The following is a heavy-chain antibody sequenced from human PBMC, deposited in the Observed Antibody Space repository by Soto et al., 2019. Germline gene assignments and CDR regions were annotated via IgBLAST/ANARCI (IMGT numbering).Heavy chain of an antibody. V-gene: IGHV4-39*01. J-gene: IGHJ6*03. CDR3: GSYGYPTYYYYYMDV. CDR1: GGSISSSSYY. Sequence: SEALSLTCTVCGGSISSSSYYWGWIRQPPGKGLEWIGSIFYSGSTYYNPSLKSRVTISVDTSKNQFSLKLSSVTAADTAVYYCGSYGYPTYYYYYMDVRGKGTTVTVSS. CDR2: IFYSGST. D-gene: IGHD5-18*01.